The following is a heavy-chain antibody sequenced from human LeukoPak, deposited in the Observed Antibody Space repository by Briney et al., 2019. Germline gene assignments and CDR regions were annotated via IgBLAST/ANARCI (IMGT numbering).Heavy chain of an antibody. V-gene: IGHV3-7*01. CDR1: GFTFSSYS. Sequence: PGGSLRLSCAASGFTFSSYSMTWVRQAPGKGLEWVANIKEDGSEKYYVDSVKGRFTISRDNAKNSLYLQMNSLRAEDTAVYYCARDRAHNSWSDYWGQGTLVTVSS. D-gene: IGHD6-13*01. CDR2: IKEDGSEK. CDR3: ARDRAHNSWSDY. J-gene: IGHJ4*02.